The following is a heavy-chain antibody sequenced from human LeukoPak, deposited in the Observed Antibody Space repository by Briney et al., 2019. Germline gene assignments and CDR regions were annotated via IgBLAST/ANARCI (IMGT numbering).Heavy chain of an antibody. V-gene: IGHV4-39*01. CDR3: SRLKGSVAGES. Sequence: SETLSLTCSVSGGSVTNRRYFWGWARQPPGKGLEWIGSVYESGRVSYNASLKSRVTISVDTSKNQFFLKLTSVTATDMAVYYCSRLKGSVAGESWGQGTLVTVSS. D-gene: IGHD6-19*01. J-gene: IGHJ5*02. CDR1: GGSVTNRRYF. CDR2: VYESGRV.